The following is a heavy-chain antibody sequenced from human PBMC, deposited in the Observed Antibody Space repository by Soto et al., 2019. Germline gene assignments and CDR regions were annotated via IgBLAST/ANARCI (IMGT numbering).Heavy chain of an antibody. CDR1: GFAFSTYW. J-gene: IGHJ4*02. Sequence: EVQLAESGGGLVQPGGSLRLSCAASGFAFSTYWMTWVRHAPGNGLEWVATIRQDGGQRSYVSSVQGRVSISRDNARTSLYLQTKSRRADDSAVYYCVRGAPFGCSSVNCQLFDYWCQGGKVTVSS. V-gene: IGHV3-7*04. CDR2: IRQDGGQR. CDR3: VRGAPFGCSSVNCQLFDY. D-gene: IGHD2-2*01.